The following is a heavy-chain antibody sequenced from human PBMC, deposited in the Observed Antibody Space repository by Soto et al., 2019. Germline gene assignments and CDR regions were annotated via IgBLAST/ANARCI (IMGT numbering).Heavy chain of an antibody. CDR1: GYTFTSYG. D-gene: IGHD2-21*01. CDR2: INPGNGNT. J-gene: IGHJ6*02. Sequence: ASVKVSCKASGYTFTSYGMNWVRQAPGRGLEWMGWINPGNGNTKYSQKFQGRVIIERDTSATTAYLELSGLTSDDTAIYYCARVVDVRPATYSGMDVWGPGTRVTVS. CDR3: ARVVDVRPATYSGMDV. V-gene: IGHV1-3*01.